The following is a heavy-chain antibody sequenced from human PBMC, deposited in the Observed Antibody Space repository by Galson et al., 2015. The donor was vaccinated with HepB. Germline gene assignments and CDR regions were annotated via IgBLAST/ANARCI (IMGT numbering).Heavy chain of an antibody. Sequence: SVKVSCKVSGYTLTELSMHWVRQAPGKGLEWMGGFDPEGGETIYAQKFQGRVTMTEDTSTDTAYMELSSLRSEDTAVYYCATGPYSSSWYSLDYWGQGTLVTVSS. V-gene: IGHV1-24*01. CDR2: FDPEGGET. J-gene: IGHJ4*02. CDR1: GYTLTELS. CDR3: ATGPYSSSWYSLDY. D-gene: IGHD6-13*01.